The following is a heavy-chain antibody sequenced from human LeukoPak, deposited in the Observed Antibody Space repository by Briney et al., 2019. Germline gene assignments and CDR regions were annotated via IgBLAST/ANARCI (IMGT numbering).Heavy chain of an antibody. V-gene: IGHV3-30-3*01. CDR1: GFTFSSYA. Sequence: GRSLRLSCAASGFTFSSYAMHWVRQAPGKGLEGVAVISYDGSNKYYADSVKGRFTISRDNSKNTLYLQMNSLRAEDTAVYYCARAGKRSITIFGVATSDAFDIWGQGTMVTVSS. CDR3: ARAGKRSITIFGVATSDAFDI. J-gene: IGHJ3*02. D-gene: IGHD3-3*01. CDR2: ISYDGSNK.